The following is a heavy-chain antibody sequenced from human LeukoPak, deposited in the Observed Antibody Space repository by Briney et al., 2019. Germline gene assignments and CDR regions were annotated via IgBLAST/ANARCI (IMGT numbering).Heavy chain of an antibody. J-gene: IGHJ4*02. Sequence: SETLSLSCTACGGFIGSSRYYWGWIRQPPGKGLEWIGSIYYTGRSYYNPSLKSRVTIAVDTSKNQFSLKLSSVTAADTAVYYGARSEYSGSYSNCGQGSLVTVSS. CDR1: GGFIGSSRYY. D-gene: IGHD1-26*01. CDR2: IYYTGRS. CDR3: ARSEYSGSYSN. V-gene: IGHV4-39*01.